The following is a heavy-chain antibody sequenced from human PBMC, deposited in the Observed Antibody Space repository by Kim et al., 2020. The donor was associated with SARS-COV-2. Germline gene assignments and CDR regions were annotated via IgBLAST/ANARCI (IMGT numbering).Heavy chain of an antibody. J-gene: IGHJ4*02. Sequence: NGNQNYAQKRQGRVTQTTDNSTSTAYMELRSLRSDDTAVYYCATARTLDYWGQGTLVTVSS. CDR3: ATARTLDY. V-gene: IGHV1-18*01. CDR2: NGNQ.